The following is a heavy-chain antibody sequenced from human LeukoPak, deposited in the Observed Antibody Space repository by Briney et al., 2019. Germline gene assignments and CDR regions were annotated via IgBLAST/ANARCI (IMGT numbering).Heavy chain of an antibody. D-gene: IGHD4-17*01. CDR3: GRDPNGDYVGAFEF. J-gene: IGHJ3*01. CDR2: IGGSGSNT. CDR1: EFPFSAYA. V-gene: IGHV3-23*01. Sequence: PGGSLRLSCVASEFPFSAYAMTWVRLTPGKGLEWVSSIGGSGSNTNYADSVRGRFTISRDNSKNTLYLQMNSLRAEGTAVYYCGRDPNGDYVGAFEFWGQGTLVSVSS.